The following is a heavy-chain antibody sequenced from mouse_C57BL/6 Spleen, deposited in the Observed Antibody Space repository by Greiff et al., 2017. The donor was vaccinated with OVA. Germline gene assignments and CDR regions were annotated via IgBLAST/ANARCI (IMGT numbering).Heavy chain of an antibody. V-gene: IGHV5-17*01. CDR1: GFTFSDYG. CDR2: ISSGSSTI. Sequence: EVMLVESGGGLVKPGGSLKLSCAASGFTFSDYGMHWVRQAPEKGLEWVAYISSGSSTIYYADTVKGRFTISRDNAKNTLFLQMTSLRSEDTAMYFSTRGRGYAMDYWGQGTSVTVSS. CDR3: TRGRGYAMDY. J-gene: IGHJ4*01.